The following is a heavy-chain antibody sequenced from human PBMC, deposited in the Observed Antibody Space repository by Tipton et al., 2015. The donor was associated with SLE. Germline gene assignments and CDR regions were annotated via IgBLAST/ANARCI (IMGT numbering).Heavy chain of an antibody. V-gene: IGHV4-31*02. CDR3: ARARYSSSWRGWFDP. Sequence: LRLSCTVSGGSISSGDYYWSWIRQHPGKGLEWIGYIYYSGSTYYNPSLKSRVTISVDTSKNQFSLKLSSVTAADTAVYYCARARYSSSWRGWFDPWGQGTLVTVSS. J-gene: IGHJ5*02. CDR2: IYYSGST. CDR1: GGSISSGDYY. D-gene: IGHD6-13*01.